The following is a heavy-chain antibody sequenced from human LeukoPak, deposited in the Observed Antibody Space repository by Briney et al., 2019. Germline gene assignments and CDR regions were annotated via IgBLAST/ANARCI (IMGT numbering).Heavy chain of an antibody. V-gene: IGHV3-23*01. CDR2: ISGSGGST. CDR1: GFTFSSYA. Sequence: GGSLRLSCAASGFTFSSYAMSWVRQAPGKGLEWVSAISGSGGSTYCADSVKGRFTISRDNSKNTLYLQMNSLRAEDTAVYYCAKDPYSSGWSYFDYWGQGTLVTVSS. D-gene: IGHD6-19*01. CDR3: AKDPYSSGWSYFDY. J-gene: IGHJ4*02.